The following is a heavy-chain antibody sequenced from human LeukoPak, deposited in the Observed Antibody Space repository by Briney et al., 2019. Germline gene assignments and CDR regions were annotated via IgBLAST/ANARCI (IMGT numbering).Heavy chain of an antibody. Sequence: PGGSLRLSCAASGFTFSSYAMSWVRQAPGKGLEWVSAISGSGGSTYYADSVKGRFTISRDNSKNTLYLQMNSLRAEDTAVYYCAKGSTYYYGSGSSRAYYFDYWGQGTLVTVSS. V-gene: IGHV3-23*01. J-gene: IGHJ4*02. CDR3: AKGSTYYYGSGSSRAYYFDY. CDR1: GFTFSSYA. CDR2: ISGSGGST. D-gene: IGHD3-10*01.